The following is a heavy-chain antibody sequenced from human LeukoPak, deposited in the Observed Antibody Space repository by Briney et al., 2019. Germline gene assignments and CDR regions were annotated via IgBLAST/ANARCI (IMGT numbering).Heavy chain of an antibody. D-gene: IGHD6-6*01. CDR1: GGSLSSYY. J-gene: IGHJ4*02. Sequence: SETLSLTCTVSGGSLSSYYWSWIGQPPGKGLEWIGFIYYSGSTNYNPSLKSRVTISVDTSKNQFSLKLSSVTAADTAVYYCARGVAARPDYWGQGTLVTVSS. CDR2: IYYSGST. CDR3: ARGVAARPDY. V-gene: IGHV4-59*01.